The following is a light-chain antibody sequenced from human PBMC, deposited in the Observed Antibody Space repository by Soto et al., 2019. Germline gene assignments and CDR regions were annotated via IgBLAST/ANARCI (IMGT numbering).Light chain of an antibody. CDR2: DAS. CDR1: QDISNY. Sequence: DIQMTQSPSSLSASVGDRVTITCQASQDISNYLNWYQQKPGKAPKLLIYDASSLESGVPSRFSGTGSGTEFTLSIDSLQPDDFATYYCQQYHTSSITFGQGTRLEIK. V-gene: IGKV1-5*01. J-gene: IGKJ5*01. CDR3: QQYHTSSIT.